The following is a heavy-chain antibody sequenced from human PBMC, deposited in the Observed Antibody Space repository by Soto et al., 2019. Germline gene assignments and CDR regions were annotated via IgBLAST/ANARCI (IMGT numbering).Heavy chain of an antibody. CDR3: AIPIVATTADYYGMDV. Sequence: SETLSLTCAVYGGSFSAYYWSWIRQPPGKGLEWIGEINHSGSANYNPSLKSRVIISVDTSKKQFSLKLSSVTAADTAVYYCAIPIVATTADYYGMDVWGQGTTVTVSS. CDR1: GGSFSAYY. V-gene: IGHV4-34*01. CDR2: INHSGSA. J-gene: IGHJ6*02. D-gene: IGHD5-12*01.